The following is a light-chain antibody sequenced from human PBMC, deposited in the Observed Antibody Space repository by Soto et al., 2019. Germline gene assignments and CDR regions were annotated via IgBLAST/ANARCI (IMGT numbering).Light chain of an antibody. CDR3: QQSFSKFLYT. V-gene: IGKV1-39*01. J-gene: IGKJ2*01. CDR2: AAS. CDR1: QGISSY. Sequence: DIQMTQSPSSLSASVGDRVTITCRASQGISSYLNWYQQKPGKAPKLLIYAASSLQSGVPSRFSGSGSGTDFTLTISSLQPEDFATYYCQQSFSKFLYTFGQGTK.